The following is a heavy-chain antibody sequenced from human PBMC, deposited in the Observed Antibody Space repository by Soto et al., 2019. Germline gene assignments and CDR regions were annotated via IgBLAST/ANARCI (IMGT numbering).Heavy chain of an antibody. Sequence: RERGPERLTPSETLPSPAPASVAPAAVVGTYGGWIRRPPGRGLEWIGYISSRGGANYNPSLKSRVTISVDTSKNQFSLKLTSVTAADTAVYYCAMAANYRYFDAWGQGTLVTVSS. CDR1: VAPAAVVGTY. V-gene: IGHV4-61*08. J-gene: IGHJ4*02. D-gene: IGHD1-7*01. CDR2: ISSRGGA. CDR3: AMAANYRYFDA.